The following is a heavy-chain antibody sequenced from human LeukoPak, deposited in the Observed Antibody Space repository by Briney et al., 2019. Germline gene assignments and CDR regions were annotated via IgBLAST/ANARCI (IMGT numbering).Heavy chain of an antibody. Sequence: PGGSLRLSCAASGFTFSSYSMNWVRQAPGKGLEWVSSISSSSSYIYYADSVKGRFTISRDNAKNSLYLQMNSLRAEDTAVYYCARDFEPYYDFWSGYGMDVWGQGTTVTVSS. V-gene: IGHV3-21*01. J-gene: IGHJ6*02. CDR1: GFTFSSYS. CDR3: ARDFEPYYDFWSGYGMDV. D-gene: IGHD3-3*01. CDR2: ISSSSSYI.